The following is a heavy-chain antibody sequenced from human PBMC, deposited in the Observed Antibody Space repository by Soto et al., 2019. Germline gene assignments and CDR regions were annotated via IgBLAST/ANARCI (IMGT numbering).Heavy chain of an antibody. D-gene: IGHD3-16*01. CDR3: ARGPRYDYIWGSYPRRDAFDI. J-gene: IGHJ3*02. Sequence: PSETLSLTCAVYGGSCSGYYWSWIRQPPGKGLEWIGEINHSGSTNYNPSLKSRVTISVDTSKNQFSLKLSSVTAADTAVYYCARGPRYDYIWGSYPRRDAFDIWGQGTMVTVSS. CDR2: INHSGST. CDR1: GGSCSGYY. V-gene: IGHV4-34*01.